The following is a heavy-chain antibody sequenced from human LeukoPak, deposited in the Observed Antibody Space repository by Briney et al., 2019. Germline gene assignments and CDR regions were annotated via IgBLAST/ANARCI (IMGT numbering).Heavy chain of an antibody. CDR3: ARDGSTAPYYYYGMDV. J-gene: IGHJ6*02. V-gene: IGHV1-69*01. D-gene: IGHD6-25*01. CDR1: GGTFSSYA. CDR2: IIPIFGTA. Sequence: ASVKVSCKASGGTFSSYAISWVRQAPGQGLEWMGGIIPIFGTANYAQKFQGRVTITADESTSTAYMELSSLRSEDTAVYYCARDGSTAPYYYYGMDVWGQGTTVTVSS.